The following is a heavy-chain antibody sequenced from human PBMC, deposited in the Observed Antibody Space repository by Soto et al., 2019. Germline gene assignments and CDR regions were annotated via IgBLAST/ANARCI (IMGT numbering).Heavy chain of an antibody. D-gene: IGHD1-1*01. Sequence: EVQLSESGGGLVQPGGSLRLSCAVSGFSFSTYGVTWVRQAPGKGLEWVGGVRGGSGTTHYADSVKGRFTITGDNSKNTVYLQMNSLRVEDTAVYYCAKWNGYGDHWGQGTLVTVSS. J-gene: IGHJ4*02. CDR3: AKWNGYGDH. CDR1: GFSFSTYG. CDR2: VRGGSGTT. V-gene: IGHV3-23*01.